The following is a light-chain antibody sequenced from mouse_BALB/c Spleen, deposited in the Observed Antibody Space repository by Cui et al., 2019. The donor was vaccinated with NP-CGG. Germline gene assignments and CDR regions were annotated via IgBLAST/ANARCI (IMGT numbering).Light chain of an antibody. Sequence: QAVVTQESALTPLHGETVTLTCRSSTGAVTTSNYANWVQEKPDHLFTGLIGGTNNRVPGVPARFSGSLIGDKAALTITGAQTEDEAIYFCALWYSNHWVFGGGTKLTVL. J-gene: IGLJ1*01. V-gene: IGLV1*01. CDR2: GTN. CDR1: TGAVTTSNY. CDR3: ALWYSNHWV.